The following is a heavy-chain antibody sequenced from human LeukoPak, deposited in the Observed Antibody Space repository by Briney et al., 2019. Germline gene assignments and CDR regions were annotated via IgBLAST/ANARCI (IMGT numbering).Heavy chain of an antibody. V-gene: IGHV1-18*01. CDR3: ALIRYRGYSYGFDY. D-gene: IGHD5-18*01. Sequence: ASVKVSCKASGYTFTSYGISWVRQAPGQGLEWMGWISAYNGNTNYAQKLQGRVTMTTDTSTSTAYMELRSLRSDDTAVYYCALIRYRGYSYGFDYWGQGTLVTVSS. J-gene: IGHJ4*02. CDR1: GYTFTSYG. CDR2: ISAYNGNT.